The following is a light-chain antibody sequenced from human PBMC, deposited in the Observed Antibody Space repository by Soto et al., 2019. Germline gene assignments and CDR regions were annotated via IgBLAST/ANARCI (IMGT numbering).Light chain of an antibody. V-gene: IGLV2-14*01. J-gene: IGLJ3*02. Sequence: QSVLTQPASVSGSPGQSITISCTGTSSDVGGYNYVSWYQQHPGKAPKLLIYDVNNRPSGVSNRFSGSKSGNTASLTISGLQTEDEADYYCSSYSSSNSGVFGGGTQLTVL. CDR2: DVN. CDR3: SSYSSSNSGV. CDR1: SSDVGGYNY.